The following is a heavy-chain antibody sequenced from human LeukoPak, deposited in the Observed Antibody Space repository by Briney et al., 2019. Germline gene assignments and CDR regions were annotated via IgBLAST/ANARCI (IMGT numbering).Heavy chain of an antibody. CDR3: ARAGFLITFGGVIS. Sequence: PGGSLRLSCAASGFTFSSYSMNWVRQAPGKGLEWVSSISSSSSYIYYADSVRGRFTISRDNAKNSLYLQMNSLRVEDTAIYYCARAGFLITFGGVISWGQGTLVTVSS. V-gene: IGHV3-21*01. CDR2: ISSSSSYI. CDR1: GFTFSSYS. D-gene: IGHD3-16*02. J-gene: IGHJ5*02.